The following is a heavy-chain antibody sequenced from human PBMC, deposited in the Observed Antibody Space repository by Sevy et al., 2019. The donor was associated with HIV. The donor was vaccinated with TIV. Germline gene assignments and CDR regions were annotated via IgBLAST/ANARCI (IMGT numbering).Heavy chain of an antibody. CDR3: AKDQGDYIWGTYRH. V-gene: IGHV3-23*01. D-gene: IGHD3-16*02. CDR1: AFTFKSYA. J-gene: IGHJ4*02. CDR2: FRGSGGDT. Sequence: GGSLRLSCAASAFTFKSYAMTWVRQAPGKGLEWISSFRGSGGDTKYADSVKGRFTISRDNSKNTLYLQMNSLRAEDTAVYYCAKDQGDYIWGTYRHWGQGTLVTVSS.